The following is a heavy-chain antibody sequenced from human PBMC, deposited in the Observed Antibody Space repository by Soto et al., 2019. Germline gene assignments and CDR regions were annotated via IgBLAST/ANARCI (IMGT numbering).Heavy chain of an antibody. V-gene: IGHV3-21*01. CDR1: GFTFSSYS. CDR3: ARDSFRYCSGGSCYSH. D-gene: IGHD2-15*01. CDR2: IISSSSYI. J-gene: IGHJ4*02. Sequence: EVQLVESGGGLVKPGGSLRLSCAASGFTFSSYSMNWVRQAPGKGLEWVSSIISSSSYIYYADSVKGRFTISRDNAKNPLYLQRTSLRAEDTAVYYCARDSFRYCSGGSCYSHWGQGTLVTVSS.